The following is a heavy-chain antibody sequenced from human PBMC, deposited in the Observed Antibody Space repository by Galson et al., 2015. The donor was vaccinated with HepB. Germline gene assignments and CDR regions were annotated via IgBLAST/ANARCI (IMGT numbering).Heavy chain of an antibody. CDR2: ISGSGGST. V-gene: IGHV3-23*01. D-gene: IGHD2-15*01. Sequence: SLRLSCAASGFTFSSYAMSWVRQAPGKGLEWVSAISGSGGSTYYADSVKGRFTISRDNSKNTLYLQMNSLRAEDTAVYYCAKFLGSRGHIDAEYFQHWGQGTLVTVSS. CDR1: GFTFSSYA. J-gene: IGHJ1*01. CDR3: AKFLGSRGHIDAEYFQH.